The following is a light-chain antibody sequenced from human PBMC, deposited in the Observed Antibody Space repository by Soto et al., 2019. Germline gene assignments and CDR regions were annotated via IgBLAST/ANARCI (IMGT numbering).Light chain of an antibody. J-gene: IGKJ2*01. CDR2: AAS. V-gene: IGKV1-39*01. CDR1: QRISSS. Sequence: IQMTQSPSSLSASVGDRVTITCRASQRISSSLNWYQHKVVSAPKLLIYAASSLQTRVPSRFSGSGSGTDFTLTISSLQPEDFATYYCQQSYIPPRTFGQGTKLEIK. CDR3: QQSYIPPRT.